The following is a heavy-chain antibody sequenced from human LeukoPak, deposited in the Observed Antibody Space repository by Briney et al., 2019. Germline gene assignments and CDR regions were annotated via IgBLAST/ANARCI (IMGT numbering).Heavy chain of an antibody. CDR1: GGTFSSYA. CDR2: IIPIFGTA. V-gene: IGHV1-69*05. CDR3: ARVGMNYGGASWFDP. D-gene: IGHD3-10*01. J-gene: IGHJ5*02. Sequence: SVKVSCKASGGTFSSYAISWVRQAPGQGLEWMGGIIPIFGTANYAQKFQGRVTITTDESTSTAYMELSSLRSEDTAVYYCARVGMNYGGASWFDPWGQGTLVTVSS.